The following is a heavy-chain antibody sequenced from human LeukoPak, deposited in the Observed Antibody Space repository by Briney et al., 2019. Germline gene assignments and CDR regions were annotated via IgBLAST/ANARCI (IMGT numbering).Heavy chain of an antibody. Sequence: PSETLSLTCAVYGGSFSGYYWSWIRQPPGKGLDWIGEINHSGSTNYKPSLRSRVTISVDRPKKQFSLKLSSVNVADTAVYYCARGLPRNDFWSGFATYWFDPWGRGTLVTVSS. CDR1: GGSFSGYY. J-gene: IGHJ5*02. V-gene: IGHV4-34*01. CDR2: INHSGST. CDR3: ARGLPRNDFWSGFATYWFDP. D-gene: IGHD3-3*01.